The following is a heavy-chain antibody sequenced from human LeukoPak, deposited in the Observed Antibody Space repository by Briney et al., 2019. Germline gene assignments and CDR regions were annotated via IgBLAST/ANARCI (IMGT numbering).Heavy chain of an antibody. CDR3: ARVGLRRIPDY. V-gene: IGHV1-46*01. D-gene: IGHD4-17*01. J-gene: IGHJ4*02. CDR2: INPSGGST. CDR1: GYTLTSYY. Sequence: GASVKVSCKASGYTLTSYYMHWVRQAPGQGLEWMGIINPSGGSTSYAQKFQGRVTMTRDTSTSTVYMELSSLRSEETAVYYCARVGLRRIPDYWGQGTLVTVSS.